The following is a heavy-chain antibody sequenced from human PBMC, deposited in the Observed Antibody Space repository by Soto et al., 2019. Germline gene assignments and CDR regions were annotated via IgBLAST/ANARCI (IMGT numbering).Heavy chain of an antibody. J-gene: IGHJ6*02. V-gene: IGHV2-5*01. CDR2: IYWYNDK. CDR3: AHSRCGGDCLQSDSSHYYYGMDV. Sequence: QITLKESGPTLVKPTQTLTLTCTFSGFSLSTGGVGVGWIRQPPGEALEWLALIYWYNDKRYSPSLKSRRTITKDASKNHVVLTMTNMDPVDTATYYCAHSRCGGDCLQSDSSHYYYGMDVWGQGTTVTVSS. D-gene: IGHD2-21*02. CDR1: GFSLSTGGVG.